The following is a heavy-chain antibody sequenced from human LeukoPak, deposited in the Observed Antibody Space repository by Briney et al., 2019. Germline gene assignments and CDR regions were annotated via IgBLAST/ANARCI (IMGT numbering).Heavy chain of an antibody. D-gene: IGHD2-15*01. CDR3: TKEFCGSLFACAGGSYYDF. CDR1: GFTFSKDD. J-gene: IGHJ2*01. V-gene: IGHV3-13*01. CDR2: IGVTGDT. Sequence: AGGSLRLSCAASGFTFSKDDFHWLRQAPGKGLEWVAAIGVTGDTYYADSVKGRFTISREDAANSLYLQMRSLGAGDTALYYCTKEFCGSLFACAGGSYYDFWGRGALVTVSS.